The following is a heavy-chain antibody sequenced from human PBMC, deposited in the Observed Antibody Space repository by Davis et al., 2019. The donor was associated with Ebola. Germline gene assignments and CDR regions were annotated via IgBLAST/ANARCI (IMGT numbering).Heavy chain of an antibody. V-gene: IGHV5-10-1*01. CDR1: GYSFTSCW. Sequence: PGGSLRLSCKGSGYSFTSCWISWVRQMPGKSLEWMGRIDPSDSYTNYSPSFQGHVTISADKSISTAYLQWSSLKASDTAMYYCARRRRGVAARYYYGMDVWGQGTTVTVSS. J-gene: IGHJ6*02. CDR2: IDPSDSYT. D-gene: IGHD6-6*01. CDR3: ARRRRGVAARYYYGMDV.